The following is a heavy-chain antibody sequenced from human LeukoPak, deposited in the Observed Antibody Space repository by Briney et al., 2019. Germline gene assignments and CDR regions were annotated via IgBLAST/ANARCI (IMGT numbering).Heavy chain of an antibody. CDR3: ARALSWTTQSYYYMDV. D-gene: IGHD3/OR15-3a*01. CDR1: GYTFTSYD. J-gene: IGHJ6*03. Sequence: ASVKVSCKASGYTFTSYDINWVRQATGQGLEWMEWMNPNSGNTGYAQKFQGRVTMTKNASITTAYMELSSLTSEDTAVYYCARALSWTTQSYYYMDVWGKGTTVTVSS. CDR2: MNPNSGNT. V-gene: IGHV1-8*01.